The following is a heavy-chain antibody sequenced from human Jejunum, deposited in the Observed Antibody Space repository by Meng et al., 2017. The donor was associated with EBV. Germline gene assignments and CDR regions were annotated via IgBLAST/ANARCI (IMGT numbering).Heavy chain of an antibody. CDR3: ARRRDFSTTWALDP. J-gene: IGHJ5*02. V-gene: IGHV4-59*11. CDR2: IYYTGIT. Sequence: QVQRQEAGPGLVKPSETPSLTCTVSGGSISSHYWNWIRQPPGKGLEWIGYIYYTGITNYNPSLKSRVNLSVDTSKNQVSLKLSSVTAADTAVYYCARRRDFSTTWALDPWGQGTLVTVSS. CDR1: GGSISSHY. D-gene: IGHD6-13*01.